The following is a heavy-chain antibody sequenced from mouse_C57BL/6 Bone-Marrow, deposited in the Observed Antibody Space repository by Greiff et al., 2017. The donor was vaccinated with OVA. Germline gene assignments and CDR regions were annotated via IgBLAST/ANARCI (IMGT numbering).Heavy chain of an antibody. V-gene: IGHV1-18*01. J-gene: IGHJ3*01. CDR3: ARGGYYDYDGGAWFAY. D-gene: IGHD2-4*01. Sequence: DVHLVESGPELAKPGASVKIPCKASGYTFTDYNMDWVKQSHGKSLEWIGDINSNNGGTIYNQKFKGKATLTVDKSSSTAYMELRSLTSEDTAVYYCARGGYYDYDGGAWFAYWGQGTLVTVSA. CDR1: GYTFTDYN. CDR2: INSNNGGT.